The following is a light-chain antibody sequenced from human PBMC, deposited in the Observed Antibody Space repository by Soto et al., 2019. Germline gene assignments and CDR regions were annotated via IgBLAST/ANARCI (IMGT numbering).Light chain of an antibody. CDR2: EVS. J-gene: IGLJ1*01. CDR1: SSDVGGYNF. CDR3: SSYAGSNHYV. V-gene: IGLV2-8*01. Sequence: QSALTQPPSASGSPGQSVTISCTGTSSDVGGYNFVSWYQQHPGKAPKLMIYEVSKRPSGVPDRFSDSKSDYTASLTVSGLQAEDEADYYCSSYAGSNHYVFGAGTKLTVL.